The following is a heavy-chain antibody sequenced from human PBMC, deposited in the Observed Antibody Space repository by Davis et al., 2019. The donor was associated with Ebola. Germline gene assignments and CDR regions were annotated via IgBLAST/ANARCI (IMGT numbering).Heavy chain of an antibody. J-gene: IGHJ3*02. CDR3: AKDTSNIWFDM. Sequence: GGSLRLSCAASGFAFVNYAMTWVRQAPGKGLEWVSTISPSGRSTYYADSVKGRFIISRDNSKNTLYLQMNGLRVEDTAIYYCAKDTSNIWFDMWGQGTMVTVSS. CDR1: GFAFVNYA. CDR2: ISPSGRST. D-gene: IGHD2-2*01. V-gene: IGHV3-23*01.